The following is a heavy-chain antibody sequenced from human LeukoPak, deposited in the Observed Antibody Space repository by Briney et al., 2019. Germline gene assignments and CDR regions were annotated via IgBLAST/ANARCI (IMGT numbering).Heavy chain of an antibody. CDR1: GYSFTSYW. D-gene: IGHD3-22*01. Sequence: AGESLKISCKGSGYSFTSYWIGWLGQMPGKGLEWMGIIYPGDSNTRYSPSFQGQVTILADKSISTAYLQWSSLKASDTAMYYCARPDYYDSSGPQGAFDIWGQGTMVTVSS. V-gene: IGHV5-51*01. CDR2: IYPGDSNT. J-gene: IGHJ3*02. CDR3: ARPDYYDSSGPQGAFDI.